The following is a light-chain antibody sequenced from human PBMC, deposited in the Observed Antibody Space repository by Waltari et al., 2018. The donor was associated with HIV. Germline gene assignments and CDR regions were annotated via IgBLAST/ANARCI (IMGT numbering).Light chain of an antibody. V-gene: IGKV4-1*01. CDR1: QSVLYKSNNKNH. Sequence: DIVMTQSPDSLPVSLGERATITCKSSQSVLYKSNNKNHLAWDQHKVGQPPKLLIYWASVRESGVPERFSGSGSGTDFTLTISSLQAEDVAVYYCQQYYGDIWTFGQGTKVEIK. J-gene: IGKJ1*01. CDR3: QQYYGDIWT. CDR2: WAS.